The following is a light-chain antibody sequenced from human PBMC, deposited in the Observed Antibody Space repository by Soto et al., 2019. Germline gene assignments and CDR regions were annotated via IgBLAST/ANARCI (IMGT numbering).Light chain of an antibody. Sequence: DTVMTQSPATLSVSPGERPPLSAGPIKIVGNTLAWYRQKPGQAPRLLVYGASTRATGVPARFSGSGSGTEFTLIISSLQSEDFAVYYCQQYNSWPRTFGQGTKVEIK. V-gene: IGKV3-15*01. J-gene: IGKJ1*01. CDR2: GAS. CDR3: QQYNSWPRT. CDR1: KIVGNT.